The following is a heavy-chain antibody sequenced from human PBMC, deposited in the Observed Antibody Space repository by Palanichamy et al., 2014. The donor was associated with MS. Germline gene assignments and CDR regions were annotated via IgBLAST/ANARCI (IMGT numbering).Heavy chain of an antibody. D-gene: IGHD4-17*01. CDR1: GFTFSSYS. V-gene: IGHV3-21*01. CDR3: ARANYGTHSEYFGY. CDR2: ITTSSSYI. Sequence: EVQLEESGGGLVKPGGSLRLSCAASGFTFSSYSMNWVRQAPGRGLEWVSSITTSSSYIYYADSVKGRFTISRDNAKNSLYLQMNSLRAEDTAVYYCARANYGTHSEYFGYWGQGTLVTVSS. J-gene: IGHJ4*02.